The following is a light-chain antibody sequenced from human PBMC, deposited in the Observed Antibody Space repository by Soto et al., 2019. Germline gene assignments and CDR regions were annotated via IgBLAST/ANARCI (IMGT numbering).Light chain of an antibody. CDR3: QHYNNWPPQFT. CDR1: QSVRSY. J-gene: IGKJ4*01. CDR2: GAS. Sequence: EAVMTQSPATLSVSPGERATLSCRASQSVRSYVAWYQQKPGQAPRLLMYGASPRATGVPTRFSGSGSGTVFTLTISSLQSEDFAVYFCQHYNNWPPQFTFGGGTKVEIK. V-gene: IGKV3-15*01.